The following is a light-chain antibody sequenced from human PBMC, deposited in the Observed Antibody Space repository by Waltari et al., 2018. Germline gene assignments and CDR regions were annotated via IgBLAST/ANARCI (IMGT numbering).Light chain of an antibody. Sequence: EVVMTQYPATLSVSPGGGATLSCSASHGISTNLAWYQQKPGQAPRLLIYTASTRAAGVPARFSGSGSGTEFTLTISSLQSEDSAVYYCQQYNNWPPLTFGGGTKVEI. CDR2: TAS. CDR1: HGISTN. CDR3: QQYNNWPPLT. V-gene: IGKV3-15*01. J-gene: IGKJ4*01.